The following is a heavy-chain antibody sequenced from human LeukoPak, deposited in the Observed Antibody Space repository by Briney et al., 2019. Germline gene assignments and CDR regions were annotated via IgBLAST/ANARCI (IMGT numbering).Heavy chain of an antibody. J-gene: IGHJ4*02. CDR2: ISYDGSNK. CDR3: ASWSYGDYAGL. CDR1: GFTFSSYG. V-gene: IGHV3-30*03. D-gene: IGHD4-17*01. Sequence: PGGSLRLSCAASGFTFSSYGMHWVRQAPGKGLEWVAVISYDGSNKYYADSVKGRFTISRDNSKNTLYLQMNSLRAEDTAVYYCASWSYGDYAGLWGQGTLVTVSS.